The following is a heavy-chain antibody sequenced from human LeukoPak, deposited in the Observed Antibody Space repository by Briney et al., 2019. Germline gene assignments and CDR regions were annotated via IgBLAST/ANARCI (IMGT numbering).Heavy chain of an antibody. V-gene: IGHV1-18*01. CDR2: ISAYNGNT. CDR3: ARDRKYYYDSSGYYAFDY. D-gene: IGHD3-22*01. J-gene: IGHJ4*02. CDR1: GYTFTIYG. Sequence: ASVKVSCKASGYTFTIYGISWVRQAPGQGLEWMGWISAYNGNTNYARKLQGRVTMTTDTSTSTAYMELRSLRSDDTAVYYCARDRKYYYDSSGYYAFDYWGQGTLVTVSS.